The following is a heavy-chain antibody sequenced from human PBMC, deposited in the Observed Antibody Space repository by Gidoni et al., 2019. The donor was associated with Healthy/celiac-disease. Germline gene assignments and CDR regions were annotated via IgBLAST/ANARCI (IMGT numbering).Heavy chain of an antibody. Sequence: QVQLVQSGAEVKKPGASVKVSCKASGYTFTSYGISWVRQAPGQGLEWMGWISAYNGNTNYAQKLQGRVTMTTDISTSTAYMELRSLRSDDTAVYYCAREGFDDIDVPYGMDVWGQGTTVTVSS. V-gene: IGHV1-18*01. D-gene: IGHD3-9*01. J-gene: IGHJ6*02. CDR2: ISAYNGNT. CDR3: AREGFDDIDVPYGMDV. CDR1: GYTFTSYG.